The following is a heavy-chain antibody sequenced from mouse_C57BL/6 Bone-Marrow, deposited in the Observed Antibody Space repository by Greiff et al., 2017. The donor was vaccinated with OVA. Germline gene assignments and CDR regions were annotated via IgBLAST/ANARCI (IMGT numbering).Heavy chain of an antibody. J-gene: IGHJ2*01. V-gene: IGHV5-12*01. Sequence: EVQGVESGGGLVQPGGSLKLSCAASGFTFSDYYMYWVRQTPEKRLEWVAYISNGGGSTYYPDTVKGRFTISRDNAKNTLYLQMSRLKSEDTAMYYCASPDYSNQYYFDYWGQGTTLTVSS. CDR1: GFTFSDYY. CDR2: ISNGGGST. CDR3: ASPDYSNQYYFDY. D-gene: IGHD2-5*01.